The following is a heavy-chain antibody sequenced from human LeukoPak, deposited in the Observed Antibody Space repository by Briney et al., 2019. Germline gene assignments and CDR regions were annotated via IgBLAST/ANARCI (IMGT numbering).Heavy chain of an antibody. CDR2: IWYDGSNK. J-gene: IGHJ4*02. CDR3: AKDLTWMLGRFDS. Sequence: PGGSLRLSCAASGFTFSSYGMHWVRQAPGKGLEWVAVIWYDGSNKYYPDSVKGRFTISRDNSKNTLFLQMNSLRAEDTAVYYCAKDLTWMLGRFDSWGQGALVTVSS. CDR1: GFTFSSYG. V-gene: IGHV3-33*06. D-gene: IGHD2-2*03.